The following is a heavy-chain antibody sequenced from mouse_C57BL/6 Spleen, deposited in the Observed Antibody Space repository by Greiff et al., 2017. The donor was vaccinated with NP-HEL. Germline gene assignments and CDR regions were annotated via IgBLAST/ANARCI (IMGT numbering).Heavy chain of an antibody. CDR2: INPNNGGT. V-gene: IGHV1-22*01. Sequence: VQLQQSGPELVKPGASVKMSCKASGYTFTDYNMHWVKQSHGKSLEWIGYINPNNGGTSYNQKFKGKATLTVNKSSSTAYMELRSLTSEDSAVYYCARTGAYDYSWFAYWGQGTLVTVSA. J-gene: IGHJ3*01. CDR3: ARTGAYDYSWFAY. CDR1: GYTFTDYN. D-gene: IGHD2-4*01.